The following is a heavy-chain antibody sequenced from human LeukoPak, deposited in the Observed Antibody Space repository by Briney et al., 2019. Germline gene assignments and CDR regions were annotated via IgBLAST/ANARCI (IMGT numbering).Heavy chain of an antibody. D-gene: IGHD6-13*01. CDR1: GGSISSSSYY. CDR2: IYYSGST. V-gene: IGHV4-61*01. Sequence: SETLSLTCTVSGGSISSSSYYWSWIRQPPGKGLEWIGYIYYSGSTNYNPSLKSRVTISVDTSKNQFSLKLSSVTAADTAVYYCARGGYSSSWYVSYYYYGMDVWGQGTTVTVSS. J-gene: IGHJ6*02. CDR3: ARGGYSSSWYVSYYYYGMDV.